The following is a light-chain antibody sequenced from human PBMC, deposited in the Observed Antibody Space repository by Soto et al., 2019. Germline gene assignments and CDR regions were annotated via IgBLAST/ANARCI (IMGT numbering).Light chain of an antibody. Sequence: QSVLTQPRSVSGSPGQSVTISCTGASSNVGGYNYVSWFQQYPGKAPKVMIYDVNKRPSGVPDRFSGSKSGNTASLTISGLQAEDEAEYYCSSYTNINTRACVFGTGTKV. CDR1: SSNVGGYNY. CDR2: DVN. V-gene: IGLV2-11*01. J-gene: IGLJ1*01. CDR3: SSYTNINTRACV.